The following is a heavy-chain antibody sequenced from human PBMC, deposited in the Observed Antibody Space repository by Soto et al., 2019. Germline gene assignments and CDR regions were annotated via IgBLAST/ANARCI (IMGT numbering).Heavy chain of an antibody. CDR3: AGREYSGYDKLGDY. D-gene: IGHD5-12*01. Sequence: GGSLRLSCAASGFTVSSNYMSWVRQAPGKGLEWVSVIYSGGSTYYADSVKGRFTISRHNSKNTLYLQMNSLRAEDTAVYYCAGREYSGYDKLGDYWGQGTLVTVSS. CDR2: IYSGGST. CDR1: GFTVSSNY. V-gene: IGHV3-53*04. J-gene: IGHJ4*02.